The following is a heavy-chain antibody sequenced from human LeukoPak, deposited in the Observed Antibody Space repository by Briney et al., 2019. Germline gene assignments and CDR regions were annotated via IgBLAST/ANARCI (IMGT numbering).Heavy chain of an antibody. Sequence: SETLSLTCTVSGGSISSYYWSWIRQPAGKGLEWIGRIYTSGSANYNPSLKSRVTISVDTSKNQFSLKLSSVTAADTAVYYCARYVRYSGSYYFDYWGQGTLVTVSS. D-gene: IGHD3-10*01. J-gene: IGHJ4*02. V-gene: IGHV4-4*07. CDR3: ARYVRYSGSYYFDY. CDR1: GGSISSYY. CDR2: IYTSGSA.